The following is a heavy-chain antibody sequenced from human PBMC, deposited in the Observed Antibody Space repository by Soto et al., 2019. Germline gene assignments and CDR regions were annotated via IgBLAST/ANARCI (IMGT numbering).Heavy chain of an antibody. D-gene: IGHD6-13*01. V-gene: IGHV3-23*01. CDR3: ARDRERDAWYEDY. CDR1: GFSFSSYA. CDR2: ISGTDGST. Sequence: EVQLLESGGGLVQPGGSLRLSCLASGFSFSSYAMSWVRQARGKGLEWVSVISGTDGSTYYADSVKGRVTISRDNSRNTLYLQMNSLRAEDTAVYYCARDRERDAWYEDYWGQGTLVTVSS. J-gene: IGHJ4*02.